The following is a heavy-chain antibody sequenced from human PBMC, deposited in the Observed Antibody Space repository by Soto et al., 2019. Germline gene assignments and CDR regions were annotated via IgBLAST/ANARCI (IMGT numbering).Heavy chain of an antibody. CDR1: GITFKNYA. J-gene: IGHJ3*02. CDR3: AKTNTGSYHDAFDM. CDR2: ISGSGGST. V-gene: IGHV3-23*01. Sequence: GSLRLSCAASGITFKNYAMSWVRQAPGKGLEWDSAISGSGGSTYYADSVKGRFTISRDNSKDTLYLQMNSLRAEDTAIFYCAKTNTGSYHDAFDMWGQGTMVT. D-gene: IGHD1-26*01.